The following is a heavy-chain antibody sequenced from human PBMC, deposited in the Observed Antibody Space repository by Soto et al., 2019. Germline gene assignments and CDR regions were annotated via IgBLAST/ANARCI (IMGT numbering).Heavy chain of an antibody. CDR2: IIPIFGTA. Sequence: QVQLVQSGAEVKKPGSSVKVSCKASGGTFSSYAISWVRQAPGQGLEWMGGIIPIFGTANYAQKFQGRVTITADESTSTAYMELSSLRSEDTAVYYCARAGSIAVAGTRAEYFQHWGQGTLVTVSS. CDR3: ARAGSIAVAGTRAEYFQH. CDR1: GGTFSSYA. D-gene: IGHD6-19*01. J-gene: IGHJ1*01. V-gene: IGHV1-69*12.